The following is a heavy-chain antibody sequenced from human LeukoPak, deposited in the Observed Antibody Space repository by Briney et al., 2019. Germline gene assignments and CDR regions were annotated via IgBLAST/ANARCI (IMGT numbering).Heavy chain of an antibody. CDR2: VSSDGSRT. V-gene: IGHV3-74*01. CDR3: ATDGAYGLTH. D-gene: IGHD3-16*01. CDR1: GVSFSTTW. J-gene: IGHJ4*02. Sequence: GGSLRLSCAASGVSFSTTWMHWARQAPGKGLMWVSHVSSDGSRTYADSVKGRFTVSRDNNKDMVYLQMSSLRAEDTAVYYCATDGAYGLTHWGQGTLVTVSS.